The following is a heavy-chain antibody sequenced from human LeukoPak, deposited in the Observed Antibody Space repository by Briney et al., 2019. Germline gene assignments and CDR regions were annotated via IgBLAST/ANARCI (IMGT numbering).Heavy chain of an antibody. D-gene: IGHD3-22*01. V-gene: IGHV4-59*01. CDR3: ARDLDSSGYSDY. J-gene: IGHJ4*02. Sequence: SEXLSLTCTVSGGSISSYYWSWLRQPPGKGLEWIGYIYYSGSANYNPSLTSRVTISVDTSKNQFSLKLSSVTAADTAVYYCARDLDSSGYSDYWGQGTLVTVSS. CDR2: IYYSGSA. CDR1: GGSISSYY.